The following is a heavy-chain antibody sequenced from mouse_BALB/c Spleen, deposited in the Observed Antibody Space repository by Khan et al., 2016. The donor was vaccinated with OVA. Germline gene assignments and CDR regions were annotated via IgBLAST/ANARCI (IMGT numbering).Heavy chain of an antibody. CDR1: GYSITSGYG. V-gene: IGHV3-2*02. CDR3: ARTARIKY. Sequence: EVHLQQSGPGLVKPSQSLSLTCTVTGYSITSGYGWNWIRQFPGNKLEWMGYISYSGSTNYNPSLKSRISITRDTSKNQFFLQLNSVTTEDTATYYCARTARIKYWGQGTTLTVSS. J-gene: IGHJ2*01. D-gene: IGHD1-2*01. CDR2: ISYSGST.